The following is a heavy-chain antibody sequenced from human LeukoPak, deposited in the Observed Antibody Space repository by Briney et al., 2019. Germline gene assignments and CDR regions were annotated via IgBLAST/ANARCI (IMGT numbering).Heavy chain of an antibody. CDR1: AFTFSSYS. V-gene: IGHV3-48*01. CDR3: AREYGSGSYSIT. CDR2: ITSGSSTK. Sequence: PGGSLRLSCVASAFTFSSYSMNWVRQAPGKGLEWVSYITSGSSTKYYADSVKGRFTISRDNAKNSLYLQMNSLRAEDTAVYYCAREYGSGSYSITWGQGTLVTVTS. D-gene: IGHD3-10*01. J-gene: IGHJ5*02.